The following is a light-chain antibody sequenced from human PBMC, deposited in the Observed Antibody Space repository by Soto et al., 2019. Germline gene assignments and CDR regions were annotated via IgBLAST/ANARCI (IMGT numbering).Light chain of an antibody. CDR3: QQRSNWPT. J-gene: IGKJ1*01. Sequence: EIVLTQSPGTLSLSPGERATLSCRASQSVGNYLAWYQQKPGQAPRLLIYDASNRATGIPARFSGSGSGTDFTLTIGSLEPEDFAVYYCQQRSNWPTFGQGTKVDI. CDR1: QSVGNY. V-gene: IGKV3-11*01. CDR2: DAS.